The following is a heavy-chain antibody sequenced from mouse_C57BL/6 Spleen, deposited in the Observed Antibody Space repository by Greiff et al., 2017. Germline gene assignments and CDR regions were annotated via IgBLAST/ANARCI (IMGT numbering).Heavy chain of an antibody. CDR1: GFTFSSYA. V-gene: IGHV5-4*03. J-gene: IGHJ4*01. CDR2: ISDGGSYT. CDR3: ASDYDYAMDY. Sequence: EVMLVESGGGLVKPGGSLKLSCAASGFTFSSYAMSWVRQTPEKRLEWVATISDGGSYTYYPDNVKGRFTISRDNAKNNLYLQMSHLKSEDTAMYYCASDYDYAMDYWGQGTSVTVSS. D-gene: IGHD2-4*01.